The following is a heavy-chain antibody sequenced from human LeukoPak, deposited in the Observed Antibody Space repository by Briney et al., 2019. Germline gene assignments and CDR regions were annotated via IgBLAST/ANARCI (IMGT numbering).Heavy chain of an antibody. J-gene: IGHJ6*04. V-gene: IGHV4-4*02. CDR2: IYHSGST. CDR1: GAFITNSNW. Sequence: SETLSLTCAVSGAFITNSNWWSWVRQPPGKGLEWIGEIYHSGSTNYNLSLKSRVTISVDKSKNEFSLNLSSVTAADTAVYYCARALGAPYGMDVWGKGTTVTVSS. CDR3: ARALGAPYGMDV. D-gene: IGHD3-16*01.